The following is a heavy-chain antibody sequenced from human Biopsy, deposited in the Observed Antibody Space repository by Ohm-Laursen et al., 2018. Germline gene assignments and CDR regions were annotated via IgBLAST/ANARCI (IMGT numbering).Heavy chain of an antibody. Sequence: SETLSLTCTVTGGSISRSSYYWDWIRQPPEKGLEWIGRIYYSGSTYYNPSLKSRVTISADRSKNQFSLKLTSVTAADTAMYYCARQEFATSPLDYWGQGSLVTVSS. V-gene: IGHV4-39*01. CDR2: IYYSGST. J-gene: IGHJ4*02. CDR1: GGSISRSSYY. CDR3: ARQEFATSPLDY. D-gene: IGHD3-10*01.